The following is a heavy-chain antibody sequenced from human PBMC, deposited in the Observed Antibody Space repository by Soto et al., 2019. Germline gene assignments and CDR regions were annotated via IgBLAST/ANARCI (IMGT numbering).Heavy chain of an antibody. Sequence: PSESMSLTCAAYGGSFSGYYCGWIRQPPGKGLEWIGEINHSGSTNYNPSLKSRVTISVDTSKNQFSLKLSSVTAADTAVYYCARELDGVWGQGTLVTVSS. CDR2: INHSGST. CDR3: ARELDGV. D-gene: IGHD4-17*01. V-gene: IGHV4-34*01. J-gene: IGHJ4*02. CDR1: GGSFSGYY.